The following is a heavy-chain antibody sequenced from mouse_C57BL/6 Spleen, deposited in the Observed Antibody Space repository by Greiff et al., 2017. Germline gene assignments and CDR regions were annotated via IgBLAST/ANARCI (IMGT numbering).Heavy chain of an antibody. Sequence: QVQLQQSGTVLARPGASVKMSCKTSGYTFTSYWMHWVKQRPIQGLEWIGNIDPSDSETHYNQKFKDKATLTVDKSSSTAYMQLSSLTSEDSAVYYCARSEEGLRRLFDYWGQGTTLTVSS. V-gene: IGHV1-52*01. CDR3: ARSEEGLRRLFDY. D-gene: IGHD2-4*01. CDR2: IDPSDSET. J-gene: IGHJ2*01. CDR1: GYTFTSYW.